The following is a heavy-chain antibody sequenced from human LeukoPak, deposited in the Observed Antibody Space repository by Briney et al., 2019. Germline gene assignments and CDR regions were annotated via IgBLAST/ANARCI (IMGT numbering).Heavy chain of an antibody. J-gene: IGHJ4*02. Sequence: GGSLRLSCAASGSTFSSYAMSWVRQAPGKGLEWVSAISGSGSSTYYADSVKGRFTISRDNSKNTLYLQMNSLGAEDTAVYYCGLRYSGSYYDYWGQGTLVTVSS. CDR2: ISGSGSST. D-gene: IGHD1-26*01. V-gene: IGHV3-23*01. CDR1: GSTFSSYA. CDR3: GLRYSGSYYDY.